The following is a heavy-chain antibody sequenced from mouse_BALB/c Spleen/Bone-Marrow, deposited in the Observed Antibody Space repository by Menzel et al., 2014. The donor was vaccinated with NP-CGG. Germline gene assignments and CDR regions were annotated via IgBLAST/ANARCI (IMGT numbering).Heavy chain of an antibody. CDR2: IYPSDSYT. J-gene: IGHJ4*01. D-gene: IGHD2-1*01. Sequence: VQLQQSGAELVRPGASVKLSCKASGYTFTSYWINWVKQRPGQGLEWIGNIYPSDSYTNFNQKFKDKATLTVDKSSSTACMQLSSPTSEDSAVYFCTRAGIYGNYYAMDYWGQGTSVTVSS. CDR3: TRAGIYGNYYAMDY. CDR1: GYTFTSYW. V-gene: IGHV1-69*02.